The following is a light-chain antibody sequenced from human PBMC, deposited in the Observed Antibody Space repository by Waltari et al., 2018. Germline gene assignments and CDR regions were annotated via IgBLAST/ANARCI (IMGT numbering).Light chain of an antibody. Sequence: NFVLTQPHSVSGSPGRTVTISCTRSRGSITSDLVQWYRLRPGSAPTTIIYKDNQRPSGVPDRFSGSIDTSSNSASLTISGLTTEDEADYYCQTCDTTVLIFGGGTQLTVL. CDR1: RGSITSDL. CDR2: KDN. V-gene: IGLV6-57*04. CDR3: QTCDTTVLI. J-gene: IGLJ2*01.